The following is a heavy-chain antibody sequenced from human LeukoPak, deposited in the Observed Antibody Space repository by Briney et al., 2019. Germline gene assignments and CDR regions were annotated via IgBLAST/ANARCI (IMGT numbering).Heavy chain of an antibody. V-gene: IGHV4-34*01. D-gene: IGHD1/OR15-1a*01. Sequence: SETLSLTCAVYGGSFSGYYWRWLGQPPGEAVEGLGEINHSGRNNYNPSLKSRVTISVDPSKNQFSLKLSSVTAADTAVYYCARVLPQGTVLYSYDMDVWGKGTTLTVSS. J-gene: IGHJ6*04. CDR1: GGSFSGYY. CDR3: ARVLPQGTVLYSYDMDV. CDR2: INHSGRN.